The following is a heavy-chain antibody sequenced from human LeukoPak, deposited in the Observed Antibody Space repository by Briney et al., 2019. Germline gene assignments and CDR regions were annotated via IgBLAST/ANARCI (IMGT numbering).Heavy chain of an antibody. Sequence: GASVKVSCKASGYTFTSYAINWVRQAPGQGLEWMGWVNTNTGNPTYAQDFTGRFVFSLDTSVSTAYLQISSLKADDTAVYYCARDPMGYCSSTSCYPSAFDIWGQGTMVTVSS. CDR1: GYTFTSYA. D-gene: IGHD2-2*01. CDR3: ARDPMGYCSSTSCYPSAFDI. V-gene: IGHV7-4-1*02. J-gene: IGHJ3*02. CDR2: VNTNTGNP.